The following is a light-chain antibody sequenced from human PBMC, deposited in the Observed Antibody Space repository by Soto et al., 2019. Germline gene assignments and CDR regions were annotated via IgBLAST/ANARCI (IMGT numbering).Light chain of an antibody. CDR3: QQYYSTLMYT. V-gene: IGKV4-1*01. CDR2: WAS. CDR1: QSVLYSSNNKNY. Sequence: DIVMTQSPDSLDVSLGERATINCKSSQSVLYSSNNKNYLAWYQQKPGQPPKLLIYWASTRESGVPDRFSGSGSGTDFTLTISSLQAEDVAVYYCQQYYSTLMYTFGQGTKLEIK. J-gene: IGKJ2*01.